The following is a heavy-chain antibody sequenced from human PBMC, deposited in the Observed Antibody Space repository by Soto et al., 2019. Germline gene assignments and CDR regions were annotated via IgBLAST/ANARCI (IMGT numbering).Heavy chain of an antibody. CDR2: IYYSGST. Sequence: QVQLQESGPGLVKPSQTLSLTCTVSGGSISSGGYYWSWIRQHPGKGLEWIGYIYYSGSTYYNPSLKSRVTISVDTSKNQFSLKLSSVTAEDTAVYYGAREGSAGGGDKFDYWGQGTLVTVSS. J-gene: IGHJ4*02. V-gene: IGHV4-31*03. CDR3: AREGSAGGGDKFDY. D-gene: IGHD2-21*02. CDR1: GGSISSGGYY.